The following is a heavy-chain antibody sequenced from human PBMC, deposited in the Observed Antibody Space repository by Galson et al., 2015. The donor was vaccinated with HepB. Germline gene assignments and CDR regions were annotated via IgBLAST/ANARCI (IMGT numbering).Heavy chain of an antibody. Sequence: SLRLSCAASGFAVNNYGMYWVRQAPGKGLEWVALIGYAGTTKYYADSVKGRFTISSDNPHNTLYLLMNRLSADDTALYYGAADPRARPFHRLDLWGQGTLVTVSS. CDR3: AADPRARPFHRLDL. V-gene: IGHV3-33*08. CDR1: GFAVNNYG. J-gene: IGHJ5*02. D-gene: IGHD2/OR15-2a*01. CDR2: IGYAGTTK.